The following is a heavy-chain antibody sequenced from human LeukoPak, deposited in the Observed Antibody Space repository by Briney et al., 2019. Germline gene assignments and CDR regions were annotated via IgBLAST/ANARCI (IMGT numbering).Heavy chain of an antibody. CDR3: ARVGLGITIFGVVKNAFDI. J-gene: IGHJ3*02. CDR1: GFTFSSYG. CDR2: ISYDGSNK. V-gene: IGHV3-30*03. D-gene: IGHD3-3*01. Sequence: GGSLRLSCAASGFTFSSYGMHWVRQAPGKGLEWVAVISYDGSNKYYADSVKGRFTISRDNAKNSLYLQMNSLRVEDTAVYYCARVGLGITIFGVVKNAFDIWGQGTMVTVSS.